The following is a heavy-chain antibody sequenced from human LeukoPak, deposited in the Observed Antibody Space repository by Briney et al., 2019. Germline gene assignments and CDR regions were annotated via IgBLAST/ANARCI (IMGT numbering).Heavy chain of an antibody. CDR3: ARGYSYGYSEDY. CDR2: IYYSGST. V-gene: IGHV4-61*01. CDR1: GGSVSSGSYY. D-gene: IGHD5-18*01. J-gene: IGHJ4*02. Sequence: PSETLSLTCTVSGGSVSSGSYYWSWIRQPPGKGLEWIGYIYYSGSTNYNPPLKSRVTISVDTSKNQFSLKLSSVTAADTAVYYCARGYSYGYSEDYWGQGTLVTVSS.